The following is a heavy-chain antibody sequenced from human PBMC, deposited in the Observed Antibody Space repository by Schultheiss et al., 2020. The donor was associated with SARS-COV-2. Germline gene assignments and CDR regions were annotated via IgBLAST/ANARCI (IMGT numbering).Heavy chain of an antibody. CDR2: ISGSGGST. CDR1: GFTFSSYA. CDR3: ARVQSSYGYTAY. J-gene: IGHJ4*02. Sequence: GESLKISCAASGFTFSSYAMSWVRQAPGKGLEWVSAISGSGGSTYYADSVKGRFTISRDNAKNSLSLQMNSLRVEDTAIYYCARVQSSYGYTAYWGQGTLVTVSS. V-gene: IGHV3-23*01. D-gene: IGHD5-18*01.